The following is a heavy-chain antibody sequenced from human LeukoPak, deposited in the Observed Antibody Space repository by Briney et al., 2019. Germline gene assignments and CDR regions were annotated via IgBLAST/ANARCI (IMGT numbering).Heavy chain of an antibody. CDR1: GYTFTSYY. Sequence: ASVKVSCKASGYTFTSYYMHWVRQAPGQGLEWMGIINPSGGSTSYAQKFQGRVTMTRDTSTSTVYMELSSLRSEDTAVYYCARVGLKRWPIYDFWSGYPEDYWGQGTLVTVSS. CDR3: ARVGLKRWPIYDFWSGYPEDY. CDR2: INPSGGST. V-gene: IGHV1-46*01. J-gene: IGHJ4*02. D-gene: IGHD3-3*01.